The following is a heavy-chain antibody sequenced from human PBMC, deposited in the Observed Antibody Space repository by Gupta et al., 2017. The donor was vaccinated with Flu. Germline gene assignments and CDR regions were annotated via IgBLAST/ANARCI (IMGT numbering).Heavy chain of an antibody. Sequence: EVQLVESGGGLVQPGRSLRRSCAASGFTFDDYAMHWVRQVPGEGLEWVAGVSWNRGSVGYADAVKGRFTIAKDNAKSSLFLQMNNLRVEDTAFDFCVKASYFDTSGYSSDAGDIWGQGTRVTVSS. V-gene: IGHV3-9*01. CDR2: VSWNRGSV. CDR1: GFTFDDYA. J-gene: IGHJ6*02. CDR3: VKASYFDTSGYSSDAGDI. D-gene: IGHD3-22*01.